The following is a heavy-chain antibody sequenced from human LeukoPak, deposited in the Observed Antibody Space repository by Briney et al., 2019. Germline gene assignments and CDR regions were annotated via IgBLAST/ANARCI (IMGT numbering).Heavy chain of an antibody. D-gene: IGHD3-10*01. CDR1: GFMIRDYW. CDR2: INEDGTKE. J-gene: IGHJ4*02. Sequence: GGSLRLSCTASGFMIRDYWMNWVRQVPGKGREWVANINEDGTKEDYVDSVRGRFTISRDNAKNSVYLQMNSLRDEDTALYYCASRESSMARSHWGQGTLVTVSS. V-gene: IGHV3-7*01. CDR3: ASRESSMARSH.